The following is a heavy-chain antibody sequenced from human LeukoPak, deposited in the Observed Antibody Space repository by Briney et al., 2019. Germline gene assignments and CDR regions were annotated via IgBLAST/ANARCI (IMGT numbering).Heavy chain of an antibody. CDR1: GGTFSSCA. Sequence: SVKVSCKASGGTFSSCAISWVRQAPGQGLEWMGGIIPIFGTANYAQKFQGRVTITADESTSTAYMELSSLRSEDTAVYYCARRRLRLGELSPPGAFDIWGQGTMVTVSS. CDR2: IIPIFGTA. J-gene: IGHJ3*02. V-gene: IGHV1-69*13. D-gene: IGHD3-16*02. CDR3: ARRRLRLGELSPPGAFDI.